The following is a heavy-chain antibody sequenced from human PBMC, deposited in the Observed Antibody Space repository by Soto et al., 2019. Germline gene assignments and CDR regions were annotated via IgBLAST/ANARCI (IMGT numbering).Heavy chain of an antibody. CDR3: ARAHSRSPPHYYYGMDV. J-gene: IGHJ6*02. D-gene: IGHD6-13*01. CDR2: ISSSSSYI. V-gene: IGHV3-21*01. Sequence: PGGSLRLSCAASGFTFSSYSMNWVRQAPGKGLEWVSSISSSSSYIYYADAVKGRFTISRDNAKNSLYLQMNSLRAEDTAVYYFARAHSRSPPHYYYGMDVWGQGTTVTVSS. CDR1: GFTFSSYS.